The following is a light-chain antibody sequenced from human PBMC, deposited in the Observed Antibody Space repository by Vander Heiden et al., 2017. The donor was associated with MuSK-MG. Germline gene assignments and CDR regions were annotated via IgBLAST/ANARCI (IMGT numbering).Light chain of an antibody. V-gene: IGKV3-15*01. Sequence: EIVMTQSPATLSVSPGERATLSCRASQSVSSNLAWYQQKPGQAPRLLIYGASTRATGIPARFSGSGYGTEFTLTISSRQSEDFAVYYCQQDNNWPPSTFGPGTKVEIK. CDR3: QQDNNWPPST. CDR1: QSVSSN. CDR2: GAS. J-gene: IGKJ1*01.